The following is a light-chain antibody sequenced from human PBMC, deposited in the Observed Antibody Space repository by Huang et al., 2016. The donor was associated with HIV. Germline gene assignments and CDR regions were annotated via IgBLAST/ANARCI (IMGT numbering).Light chain of an antibody. Sequence: EVVLTQSPATVSVSPGQGATLSCRASQSVEITVALYHHKPGQSPRSLIYGASARAAGTPVRFSGSGSGTHFTLTISSLEPDDVGVYYCHQRHNWLTFGGGTKVEI. J-gene: IGKJ4*01. CDR1: QSVEIT. CDR3: HQRHNWLT. CDR2: GAS. V-gene: IGKV3-11*01.